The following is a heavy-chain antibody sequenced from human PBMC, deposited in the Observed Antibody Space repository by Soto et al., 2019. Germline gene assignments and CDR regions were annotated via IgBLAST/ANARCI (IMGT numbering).Heavy chain of an antibody. CDR3: ASSYCSSTSCYADNFDY. D-gene: IGHD2-2*01. CDR2: INHSGST. Sequence: SETLSLTCAVYGGSFSGYYWSWIRQPPGKGLEWIGEINHSGSTNYNPSLKSRVTISVDTSKNQFSLKLSSVTAADTAVYYCASSYCSSTSCYADNFDYWGQGTLVT. V-gene: IGHV4-34*01. J-gene: IGHJ4*02. CDR1: GGSFSGYY.